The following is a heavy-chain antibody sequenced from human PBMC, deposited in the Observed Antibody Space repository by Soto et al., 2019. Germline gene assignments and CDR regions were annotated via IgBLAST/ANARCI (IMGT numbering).Heavy chain of an antibody. V-gene: IGHV3-48*02. CDR3: ARPYSNRWSIFYGLDV. CDR2: ISSSSDII. J-gene: IGHJ6*02. D-gene: IGHD6-13*01. Sequence: EVQLVESGGSLVQPGGSLRLSCAAPGFTFSTYSMNWVRQAPGKGLEWISYISSSSDIIYYADSVKGQFTISRDNAKNSLFLQMNSLRDEDTAVYYCARPYSNRWSIFYGLDVWGQGTTVTVSS. CDR1: GFTFSTYS.